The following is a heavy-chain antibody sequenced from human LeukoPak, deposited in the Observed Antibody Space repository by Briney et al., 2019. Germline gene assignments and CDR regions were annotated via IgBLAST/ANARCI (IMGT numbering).Heavy chain of an antibody. CDR2: ISSSSSYI. CDR3: ARDPSYYYYYYYMDV. V-gene: IGHV3-21*01. CDR1: GFTFSSYS. J-gene: IGHJ6*03. Sequence: GGSLRLSCAASGFTFSSYSMNWVRKAPGKGLEWVSSISSSSSYIYYADSVKGRFTISRDNAKNSLYLQMNSLGAEDTAVYYCARDPSYYYYYYYMDVWGKGTTVTVSS.